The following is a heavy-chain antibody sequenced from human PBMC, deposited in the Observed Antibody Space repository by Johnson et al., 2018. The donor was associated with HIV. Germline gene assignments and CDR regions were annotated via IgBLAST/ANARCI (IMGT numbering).Heavy chain of an antibody. Sequence: VQLVESGGGFVQPGRSLRLSCAASGFTFDDYAMHGVRHAPGKGQEWVSGISWNSGSIGYADSVKGRFTISRDNAKNSLDLQMNSLRAEDTALYYCAKDIAAAGTDAFDIWGQGTMVTVSS. V-gene: IGHV3-9*01. CDR2: ISWNSGSI. CDR1: GFTFDDYA. J-gene: IGHJ3*02. D-gene: IGHD6-13*01. CDR3: AKDIAAAGTDAFDI.